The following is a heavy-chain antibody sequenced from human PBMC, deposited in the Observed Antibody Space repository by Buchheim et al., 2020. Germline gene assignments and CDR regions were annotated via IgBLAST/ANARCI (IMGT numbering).Heavy chain of an antibody. J-gene: IGHJ6*02. V-gene: IGHV3-23*01. CDR2: ISGSGGST. CDR3: AKASVASSTTSRTYYYGLDV. Sequence: EVQLLESGGGLVQPGGYLRLSCAASGFTFSSYALSWVRQAPGKGLEWVSSISGSGGSTFYADSVKGRFTISRDNSNNTLFLQVSSLRVEDTAIYYCAKASVASSTTSRTYYYGLDVWGQGTT. D-gene: IGHD2-2*01. CDR1: GFTFSSYA.